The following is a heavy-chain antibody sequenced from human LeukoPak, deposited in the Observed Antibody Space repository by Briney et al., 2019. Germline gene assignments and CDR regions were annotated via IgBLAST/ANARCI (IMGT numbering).Heavy chain of an antibody. D-gene: IGHD4-17*01. V-gene: IGHV4-59*01. J-gene: IGHJ4*02. CDR3: ARGTVTKKDY. CDR1: GGSISSSY. Sequence: SETLSLTCTVSGGSISSSYWSWIRQSPGKGLEWIGYIYYSGSTNYNPSLKSRVTISVDTSKNQFSLKLSSVTAADTAVYYCARGTVTKKDYWGQGTLVTVSS. CDR2: IYYSGST.